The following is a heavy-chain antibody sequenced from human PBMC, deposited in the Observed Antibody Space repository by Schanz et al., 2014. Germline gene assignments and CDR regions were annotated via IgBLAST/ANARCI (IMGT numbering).Heavy chain of an antibody. V-gene: IGHV3-30-3*01. J-gene: IGHJ4*02. CDR3: AKVAPAATYLDS. D-gene: IGHD2-2*01. CDR1: GFPFSSYA. CDR2: ISYDGVNT. Sequence: QVQLVESGGGVVQPGGSLRLSCAASGFPFSSYALHWVRQAPGKGLEWVAVISYDGVNTYYADSVKGRFTISRDNAKNSLFPQMNSLSAEDTAVYYCAKVAPAATYLDSWGLGTLVTVSS.